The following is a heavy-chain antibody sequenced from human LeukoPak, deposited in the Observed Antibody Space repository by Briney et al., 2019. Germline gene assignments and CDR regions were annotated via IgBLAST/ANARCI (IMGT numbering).Heavy chain of an antibody. D-gene: IGHD2-15*01. J-gene: IGHJ4*02. CDR1: GFTFSSYG. CDR3: ARGQYSPDY. V-gene: IGHV3-33*01. CDR2: IWYDGSNK. Sequence: GRSLRLSCAASGFTFSSYGMHWVRQAPGKGLEWVAVIWYDGSNKYYTDSVKGRFIISRDNSKNTLYLQMNSLRAEDTAVYYCARGQYSPDYWGQGTLVTVSS.